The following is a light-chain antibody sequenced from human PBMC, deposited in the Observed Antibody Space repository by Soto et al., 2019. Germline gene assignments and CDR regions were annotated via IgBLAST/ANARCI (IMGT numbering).Light chain of an antibody. J-gene: IGKJ5*01. CDR1: QGISSW. CDR2: AAS. CDR3: QQANSFPIT. Sequence: IQMTQPPSSVSASVGDRVTITCRASQGISSWLAWYQKKPGKAPNLLIYAASSLQSGVPSRFSGSESGTDFTLTISSLQPEDCAIYFCQQANSFPITFGQGTRLEIK. V-gene: IGKV1-12*01.